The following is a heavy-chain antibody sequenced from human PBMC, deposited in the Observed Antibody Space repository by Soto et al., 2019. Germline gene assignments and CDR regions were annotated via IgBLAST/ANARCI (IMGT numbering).Heavy chain of an antibody. CDR2: ISSSSSYI. CDR3: ASDFFDYDSSGP. D-gene: IGHD3-22*01. Sequence: EVQLVESGGGLVKPGGSLRLSCAASGFTFSSYSMNWVRQAPGKGLEWVSSISSSSSYIYYADSVKGRFTISRDNDKNSLYVQMNSLRAEDRAGYYCASDFFDYDSSGPWVQGTLVTVSS. J-gene: IGHJ5*02. CDR1: GFTFSSYS. V-gene: IGHV3-21*01.